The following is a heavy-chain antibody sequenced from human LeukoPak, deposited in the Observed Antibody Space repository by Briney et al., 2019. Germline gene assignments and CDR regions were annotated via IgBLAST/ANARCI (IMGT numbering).Heavy chain of an antibody. J-gene: IGHJ3*02. V-gene: IGHV3-74*01. D-gene: IGHD6-25*01. Sequence: GGSLRLSCAASGFTFSSYWMHWVRQAPGKGLVWVSRINSDGSRTTYADSVKGRFTISRDNAKNTLYLQMNSLRAEDTAVYYCARVGARLGAFDIWGQGTMVTVSS. CDR3: ARVGARLGAFDI. CDR1: GFTFSSYW. CDR2: INSDGSRT.